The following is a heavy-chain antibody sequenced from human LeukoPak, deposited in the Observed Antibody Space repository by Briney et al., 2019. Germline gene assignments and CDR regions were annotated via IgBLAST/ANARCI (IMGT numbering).Heavy chain of an antibody. Sequence: EGSLRLSCAASGFTFSQFFMSWVRQAPGKGLEWVGRIQLKNDDWTADYAAPVQGRFTISRDDSLSMLYLQMNSLTPGDTGVYYCTVENWGRGDSWGQGTLVTVSS. CDR1: GFTFSQFF. CDR3: TVENWGRGDS. CDR2: IQLKNDDWTA. D-gene: IGHD7-27*01. J-gene: IGHJ4*02. V-gene: IGHV3-15*01.